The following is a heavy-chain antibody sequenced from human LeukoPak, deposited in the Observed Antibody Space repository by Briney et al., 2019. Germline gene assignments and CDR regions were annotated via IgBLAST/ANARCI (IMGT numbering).Heavy chain of an antibody. J-gene: IGHJ4*02. D-gene: IGHD3-22*01. V-gene: IGHV4-59*08. CDR2: IYYSGST. Sequence: PSETLSLTCTVSGDSISSYYWSWIRQPPGKGLEWIGYIYYSGSTNYNPSLKSRVTISVDTSKNQFSLKLSSVTAADTAVYYCARGTWFYYDSSGYSDDWGQGTLVTVSS. CDR3: ARGTWFYYDSSGYSDD. CDR1: GDSISSYY.